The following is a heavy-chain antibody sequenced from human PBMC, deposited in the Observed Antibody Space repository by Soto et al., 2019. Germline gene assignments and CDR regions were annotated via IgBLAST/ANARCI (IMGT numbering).Heavy chain of an antibody. CDR3: AHSLWFGELPWDY. V-gene: IGHV2-5*01. D-gene: IGHD3-10*01. CDR2: IYCNNDK. Sequence: QITLKESGPTLVKPTQTLTLTCTFSGFSLSTSGVGVGWIRQPPGKALEWLALIYCNNDKRYSPSLKSRLTNTKDISKNQVVIKMTNMDPVDTATYYRAHSLWFGELPWDYWGQGTLVTDTS. CDR1: GFSLSTSGVG. J-gene: IGHJ4*02.